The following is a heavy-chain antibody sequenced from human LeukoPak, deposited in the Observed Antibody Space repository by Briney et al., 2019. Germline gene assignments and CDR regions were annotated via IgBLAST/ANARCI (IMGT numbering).Heavy chain of an antibody. CDR1: GGTFSSYT. Sequence: SVKVSCRASGGTFSSYTISWVRQAPGQGLEWMGRIIPILGIANYAQKFQGRVTITADKSTSTAYMELSSLRSEDTAVYYCARDPTGLIYDYVWGSGFDYWGQGTLVTVSS. CDR2: IIPILGIA. CDR3: ARDPTGLIYDYVWGSGFDY. D-gene: IGHD3-16*01. V-gene: IGHV1-69*04. J-gene: IGHJ4*02.